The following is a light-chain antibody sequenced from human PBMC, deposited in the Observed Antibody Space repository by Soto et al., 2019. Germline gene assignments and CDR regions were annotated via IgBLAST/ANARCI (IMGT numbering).Light chain of an antibody. CDR1: QTVGRF. Sequence: DIVLTQSPATLSLSPGDRVTLSCRASQTVGRFLSWYQHSPGEGPRLLVYDAANRATGVPARFSGSGSETDVTLTISSLEPEDFAVYYCQQRLNWPITFGQGTRLEIK. CDR2: DAA. V-gene: IGKV3-11*01. CDR3: QQRLNWPIT. J-gene: IGKJ5*01.